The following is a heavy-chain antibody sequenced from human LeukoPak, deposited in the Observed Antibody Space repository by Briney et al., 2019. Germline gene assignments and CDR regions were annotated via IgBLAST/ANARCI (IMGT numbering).Heavy chain of an antibody. D-gene: IGHD5-18*01. J-gene: IGHJ4*02. V-gene: IGHV3-11*01. CDR3: ARGRSYGRYYFDY. CDR1: GFTFSDYY. Sequence: GGSLRLSCAASGFTFSDYYMSWIRQAPGKGLEWVSYISSSGSTICYADSVKGRFTISRDNAKNSLYLQMNSLRAEDTAVYYCARGRSYGRYYFDYWGQGTLVTVSS. CDR2: ISSSGSTI.